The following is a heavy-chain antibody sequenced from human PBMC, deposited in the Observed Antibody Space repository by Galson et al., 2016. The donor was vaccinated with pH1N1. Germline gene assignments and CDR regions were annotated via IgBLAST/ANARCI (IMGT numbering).Heavy chain of an antibody. CDR3: VRGRYCSGGSCYSPTAEYFQH. J-gene: IGHJ1*01. CDR1: GFIFTNYW. V-gene: IGHV3-74*01. Sequence: SLRLSCAASGFIFTNYWMHWVRQAPGRGLVWVERVNTDGSSTNCADYVKGRFTLSRDNAKNTGFLDMSSLRAEDKGAYYCVRGRYCSGGSCYSPTAEYFQHWGRGTLLTVSS. D-gene: IGHD2-15*01. CDR2: VNTDGSST.